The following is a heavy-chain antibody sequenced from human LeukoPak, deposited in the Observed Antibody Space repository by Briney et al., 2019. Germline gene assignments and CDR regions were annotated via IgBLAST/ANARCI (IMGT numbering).Heavy chain of an antibody. CDR2: IYTSGST. CDR1: GGSISSGSYY. CDR3: ASAETDYYDSSGYYYAGGY. V-gene: IGHV4-61*02. D-gene: IGHD3-22*01. Sequence: SETLSLTCTVSGGSISSGSYYWSWIRQPAGKGLEWIGRIYTSGSTNYNPSLKSRVTISVDTSKNQFSLKLSSVTAADTAVYYCASAETDYYDSSGYYYAGGYWGQGTLVTVSS. J-gene: IGHJ4*02.